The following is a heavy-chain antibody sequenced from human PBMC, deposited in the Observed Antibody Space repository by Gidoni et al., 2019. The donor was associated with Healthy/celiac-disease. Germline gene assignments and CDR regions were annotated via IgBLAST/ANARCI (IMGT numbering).Heavy chain of an antibody. D-gene: IGHD6-13*01. CDR2: IYTSGST. Sequence: QVQLQESGPGLVKPSQTLSLTCTVSGGSIRSGSYYWSWIRQPAGKGLEWIGRIYTSGSTNYNPSLKSRVTISVDTSKNQFSLKLSSVTAADTAVYYCARGPRLNIAAALDYWGQGTLVTVSS. V-gene: IGHV4-61*02. CDR3: ARGPRLNIAAALDY. CDR1: GGSIRSGSYY. J-gene: IGHJ4*02.